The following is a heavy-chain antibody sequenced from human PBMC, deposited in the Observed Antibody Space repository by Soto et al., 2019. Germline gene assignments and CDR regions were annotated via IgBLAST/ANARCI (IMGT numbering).Heavy chain of an antibody. D-gene: IGHD3-16*02. J-gene: IGHJ4*02. Sequence: QPGGSVRLSCAASGFTFSNSAMTWVRQALGKGPEWVSSIGRTNNTHYADSVKGRFAISRDNSQNTLYLQMNSLTAEDTAIYFCAKVDAYSYRTDHWGQGTLVTVSS. CDR2: IGRTNNT. CDR1: GFTFSNSA. V-gene: IGHV3-23*01. CDR3: AKVDAYSYRTDH.